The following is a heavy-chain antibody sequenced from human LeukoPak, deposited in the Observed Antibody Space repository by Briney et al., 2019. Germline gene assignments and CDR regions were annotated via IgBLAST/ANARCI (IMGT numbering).Heavy chain of an antibody. CDR2: IIANGVNT. D-gene: IGHD5-18*01. V-gene: IGHV3-23*01. J-gene: IGHJ4*02. CDR1: GFTFSSYA. CDR3: AKYWVDTVLVPFDY. Sequence: SGGSLRLSCAASGFTFSSYAMSWVRQAPGKGLEWVSGIIANGVNTYYADSVQGRFTNSRDNSKNTLYLQMNSLRAGDTAVYYCAKYWVDTVLVPFDYWGQGTLVTVSS.